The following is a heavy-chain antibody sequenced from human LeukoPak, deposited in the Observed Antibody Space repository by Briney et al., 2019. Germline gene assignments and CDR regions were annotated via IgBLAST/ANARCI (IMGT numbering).Heavy chain of an antibody. J-gene: IGHJ6*03. CDR3: AKDGDTVSGTYYFDMDV. CDR2: TRSVVINK. V-gene: IGHV3-30*02. CDR1: AFIFTTYY. D-gene: IGHD1-26*01. Sequence: PRRSMTLASLVAAFIFTTYYTHWVRQAAGKVLEWVAFTRSVVINKYYAGSVTGRFTIARDNSRNTLYLQLNSLRAEDTALYYCAKDGDTVSGTYYFDMDVWGKGTTVTISS.